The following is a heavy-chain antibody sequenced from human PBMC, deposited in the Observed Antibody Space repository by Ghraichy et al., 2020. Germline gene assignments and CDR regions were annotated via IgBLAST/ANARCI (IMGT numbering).Heavy chain of an antibody. V-gene: IGHV3-23*01. CDR3: AKDRYYYDSSEKFDY. CDR2: ISGSGGST. CDR1: GFTFSSYA. J-gene: IGHJ4*02. D-gene: IGHD3-22*01. Sequence: GSLRLSCAASGFTFSSYAMSWVRQAPGKGLEWVSAISGSGGSTYYADSVKGRFTISRDNSKNTLYLQMNSLRAEDTAVYYCAKDRYYYDSSEKFDYWGQGTLVTVSS.